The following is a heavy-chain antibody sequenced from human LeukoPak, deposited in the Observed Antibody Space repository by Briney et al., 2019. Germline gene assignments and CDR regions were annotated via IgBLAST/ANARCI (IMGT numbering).Heavy chain of an antibody. CDR2: IYYSGGI. J-gene: IGHJ4*02. Sequence: PSETLSLTCTVSGGSISNYYWSWIRQPPGKGLEWIGYIYYSGGINYKSSLESRVAISADPSKNHFSLKLNSVTAADTAIYYCARSPPSGYLNFDYWGQGTLVTVSS. D-gene: IGHD5-12*01. CDR3: ARSPPSGYLNFDY. V-gene: IGHV4-59*01. CDR1: GGSISNYY.